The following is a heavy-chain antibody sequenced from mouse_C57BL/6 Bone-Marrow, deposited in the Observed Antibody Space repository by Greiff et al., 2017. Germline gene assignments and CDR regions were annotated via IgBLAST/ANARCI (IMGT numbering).Heavy chain of an antibody. D-gene: IGHD2-1*01. CDR2: ISNSAYSI. Sequence: EVQVVESGGGLVQPGGSLKLSCAASGFTFSDYGMAWVRQAPRKGPEWVAFISNSAYSIYYADTVTGRFTISRENAKNTLYLEMSSLRSEDTAMYYCARHSSLLSGYLDYWGQGTTLTVSS. CDR3: ARHSSLLSGYLDY. J-gene: IGHJ2*01. CDR1: GFTFSDYG. V-gene: IGHV5-15*01.